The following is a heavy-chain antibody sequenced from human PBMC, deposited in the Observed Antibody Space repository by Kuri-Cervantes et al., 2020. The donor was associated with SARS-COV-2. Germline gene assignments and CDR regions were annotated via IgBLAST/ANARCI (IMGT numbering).Heavy chain of an antibody. CDR1: GYSISSGYY. CDR3: ASRSASLTELYYFDY. D-gene: IGHD1-20*01. V-gene: IGHV4-38-2*01. J-gene: IGHJ4*02. Sequence: SQTLSLTCAVSGYSISSGYYWGWIRQPPGKGLEWIGSIYHSGSTYYNPSLKSRVTISVDTSKNQFSLKLSSVTAADTAVYYCASRSASLTELYYFDYWGQGTLVTVSS. CDR2: IYHSGST.